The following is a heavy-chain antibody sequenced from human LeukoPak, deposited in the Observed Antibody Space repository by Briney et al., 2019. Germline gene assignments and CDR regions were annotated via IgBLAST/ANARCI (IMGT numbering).Heavy chain of an antibody. CDR1: GFTLSDHY. CDR3: ARDGYGSA. J-gene: IGHJ5*02. CDR2: TKNKVDRYIT. Sequence: GGSLRLSCAASGFTLSDHYVDWVRQAPGKGLEWVGRTKNKVDRYITEYAASVNGRFMISRDDSKNSVYLQLNSLRIEDTAVYFCARDGYGSAWGQGTLVTVSS. V-gene: IGHV3-72*01. D-gene: IGHD3-10*01.